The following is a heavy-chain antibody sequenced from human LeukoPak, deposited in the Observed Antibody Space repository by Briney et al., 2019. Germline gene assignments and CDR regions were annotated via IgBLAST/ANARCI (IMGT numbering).Heavy chain of an antibody. CDR1: GFTFSGPA. V-gene: IGHV3-73*01. J-gene: IGHJ3*02. D-gene: IGHD3-10*01. Sequence: GGSLRLSCAASGFTFSGPAMHWVRQASGKGLEWVGRIRSKPNSYATAYAASVKGRFTISRDDSKNTAYLHMNSLKTEDTAVYYCSRHILLWFGEPTYDAFDIWGQGTMVTVSS. CDR2: IRSKPNSYAT. CDR3: SRHILLWFGEPTYDAFDI.